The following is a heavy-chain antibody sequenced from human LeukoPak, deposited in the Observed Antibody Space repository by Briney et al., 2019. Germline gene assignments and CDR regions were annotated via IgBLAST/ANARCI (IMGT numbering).Heavy chain of an antibody. CDR1: GFIFSSYA. J-gene: IGHJ4*02. CDR3: ARETAYDYVWGSYRYTIGY. V-gene: IGHV3-23*01. D-gene: IGHD3-16*02. Sequence: GGSLRLSCAASGFIFSSYAMSWVRQAPGKGLEWVSAISGSGGSTYYADSVKGRFTISRDNSKNTLYLQMNSLRAEDTAVYYCARETAYDYVWGSYRYTIGYWGQGTLVTVSS. CDR2: ISGSGGST.